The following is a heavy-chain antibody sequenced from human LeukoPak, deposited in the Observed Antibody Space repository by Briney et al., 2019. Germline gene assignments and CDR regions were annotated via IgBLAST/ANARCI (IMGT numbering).Heavy chain of an antibody. CDR2: MYYSGST. J-gene: IGHJ3*02. CDR1: GDSVRSFH. Sequence: SETLSLTCTVSGDSVRSFHWSWIRQPPGKGLEWIGHMYYSGSTNYNPSLKSRVSMSVDTSKNQFSLRLSSVTAADTAVYYCARDPGDIAAAGGDDAFDIWGQGTMVTVSS. D-gene: IGHD6-13*01. CDR3: ARDPGDIAAAGGDDAFDI. V-gene: IGHV4-59*02.